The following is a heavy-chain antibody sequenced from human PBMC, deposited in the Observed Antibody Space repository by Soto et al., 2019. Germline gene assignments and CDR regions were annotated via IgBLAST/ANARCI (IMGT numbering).Heavy chain of an antibody. CDR3: ARARFYSDSSGYYSTFDD. V-gene: IGHV4-34*01. Sequence: XETLSIPCAVYGGSFSGFYWSWIRQPPGKGLEWIGEVSHSGSTNYNPSLKSRVTISADTSKNQFFLKLTSVTAADTAVYYCARARFYSDSSGYYSTFDDRGQGTVVTVSS. D-gene: IGHD3-22*01. CDR1: GGSFSGFY. CDR2: VSHSGST. J-gene: IGHJ4*02.